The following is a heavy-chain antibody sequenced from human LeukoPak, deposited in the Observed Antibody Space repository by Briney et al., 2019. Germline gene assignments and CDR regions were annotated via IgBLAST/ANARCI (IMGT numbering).Heavy chain of an antibody. Sequence: GGSLRLSCAASGFTFSSYWMSWVRQAPGKGPEWVANIKQDGSEIYYVDSVKGRFTISRDNAKNSLYLQMNSLRAEDTAVYYCARVDQLDAFDTWGQGTMVTVSS. CDR2: IKQDGSEI. D-gene: IGHD6-6*01. V-gene: IGHV3-7*01. CDR3: ARVDQLDAFDT. CDR1: GFTFSSYW. J-gene: IGHJ3*02.